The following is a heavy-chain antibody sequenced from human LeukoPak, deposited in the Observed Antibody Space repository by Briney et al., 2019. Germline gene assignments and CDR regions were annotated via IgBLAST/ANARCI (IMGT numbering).Heavy chain of an antibody. V-gene: IGHV4-30-4*01. CDR2: IYYSGST. CDR1: GGSISSGSYY. CDR3: ARDLRDYYYYGMDV. J-gene: IGHJ6*02. Sequence: PSETLSLTCTVSGGSISSGSYYWSWIRQPPGKGLEWIGYIYYSGSTYYNSSLKSRVTISVDTSKNQFSLKLNSVTAADTAVYYCARDLRDYYYYGMDVWGQGTTVTVSS.